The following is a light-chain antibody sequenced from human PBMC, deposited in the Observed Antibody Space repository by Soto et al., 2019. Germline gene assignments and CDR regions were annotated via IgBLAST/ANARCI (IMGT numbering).Light chain of an antibody. J-gene: IGKJ1*01. CDR1: QSFSSNY. V-gene: IGKV3-20*01. Sequence: ETVLTQSPGTLSLSPGERATLSCRASQSFSSNYLAWYQHIPGQAPRLLIYGASTRATGIPDRFSGSGSGTDFTLTISRLEPEDFAVYYCQQFDRSLPSWTFGQGTKVE. CDR3: QQFDRSLPSWT. CDR2: GAS.